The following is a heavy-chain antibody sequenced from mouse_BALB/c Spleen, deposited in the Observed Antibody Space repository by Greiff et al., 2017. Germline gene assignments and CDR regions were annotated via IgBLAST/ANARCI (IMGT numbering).Heavy chain of an antibody. D-gene: IGHD2-4*01. Sequence: VKLMESGPDLVAPSQSLSITCTVSGFSLTSYGVHWVRQPPGKGLEWLVVIWSDGSTTYNSALKSRLSISKDNSKSQVFLKMNSLQTDDTAMYYCARQIYYDYPYAMDYWGQGTSVTVSS. CDR3: ARQIYYDYPYAMDY. J-gene: IGHJ4*01. V-gene: IGHV2-6-2*01. CDR1: GFSLTSYG. CDR2: IWSDGST.